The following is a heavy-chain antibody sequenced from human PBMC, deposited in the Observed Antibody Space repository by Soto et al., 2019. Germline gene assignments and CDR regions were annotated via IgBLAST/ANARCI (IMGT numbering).Heavy chain of an antibody. CDR3: ARDSRGGGFDP. J-gene: IGHJ5*02. Sequence: SETLSLTCTVSGGSISSYYWSWIRQPAGKGLEWIGSIYTSGSTNYNAYLKSRVTMSVNTSKNQFSLKLSAVTAADSAVYYCARDSRGGGFDPWGQGTLVTVSS. CDR2: IYTSGST. D-gene: IGHD3-16*01. CDR1: GGSISSYY. V-gene: IGHV4-4*07.